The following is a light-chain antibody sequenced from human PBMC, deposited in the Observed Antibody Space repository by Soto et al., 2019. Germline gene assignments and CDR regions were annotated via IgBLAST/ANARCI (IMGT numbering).Light chain of an antibody. CDR3: QQTYTTPRT. CDR1: QTVSTY. V-gene: IGKV1-39*01. CDR2: ATS. J-gene: IGKJ1*01. Sequence: DTQMTQSPSSLSASVGDRISITCRASQTVSTYLNWYQQKPGKAPTLLISATSTLQSGVPSRFSGSGSGTEFTLTINSLQPEDFATYYCQQTYTTPRTFGQGTKVDIK.